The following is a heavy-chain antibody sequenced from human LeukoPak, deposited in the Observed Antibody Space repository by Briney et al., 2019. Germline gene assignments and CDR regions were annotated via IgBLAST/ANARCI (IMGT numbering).Heavy chain of an antibody. CDR1: GGSFSGYY. V-gene: IGHV4-34*01. D-gene: IGHD2-21*02. CDR3: ARGHIVVVTAIRSGWFDP. J-gene: IGHJ5*02. CDR2: INHSGST. Sequence: SETLSLTCAVYGGSFSGYYWSWIRQPPGKGLEWIGEINHSGSTNYNPSLKSRVTISVDTSKIQFSLKLSSVTAADTAVYYCARGHIVVVTAIRSGWFDPWGQGTLVTVSS.